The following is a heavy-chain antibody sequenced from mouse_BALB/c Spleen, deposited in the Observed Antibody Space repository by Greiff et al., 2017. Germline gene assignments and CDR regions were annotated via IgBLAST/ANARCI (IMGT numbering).Heavy chain of an antibody. J-gene: IGHJ2*01. CDR2: ISSGGST. CDR3: ARGDYYGSSYRFDY. D-gene: IGHD1-1*01. Sequence: EVKLVESGGGLVKPGGSLKLSCAASGFTFSSYAMSWVRQTPEKRLEWVASISSGGSTYYPDSVKGRFTISRDNARNILYLQMSSLRSEDTAMYYCARGDYYGSSYRFDYWGQGTTLTVSS. CDR1: GFTFSSYA. V-gene: IGHV5-6-5*01.